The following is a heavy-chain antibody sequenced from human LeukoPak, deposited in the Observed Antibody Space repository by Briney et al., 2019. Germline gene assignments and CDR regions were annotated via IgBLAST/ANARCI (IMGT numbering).Heavy chain of an antibody. CDR3: AKDILAAGLFFDY. Sequence: GGSLRLSCAASGFSFSDNHMSWIRQAPGKGLEWVSYISNSGSTKYYADSVKGRFTISRDDARNSLYLQMNSLRADDTAVYYCAKDILAAGLFFDYWGQGILVTVSS. D-gene: IGHD6-13*01. CDR2: ISNSGSTK. CDR1: GFSFSDNH. V-gene: IGHV3-11*01. J-gene: IGHJ4*02.